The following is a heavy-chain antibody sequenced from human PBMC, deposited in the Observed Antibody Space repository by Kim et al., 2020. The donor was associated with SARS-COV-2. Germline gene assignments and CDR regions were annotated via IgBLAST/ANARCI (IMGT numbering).Heavy chain of an antibody. CDR3: VGEVVFRYFDH. V-gene: IGHV3-30*04. CDR1: GFAFHTYA. CDR2: INYDGSPI. D-gene: IGHD3-3*01. J-gene: IGHJ4*02. Sequence: GGSLRLSCAASGFAFHTYALNWVRQAPGKGLEWVALINYDGSPISYPDSVKGRFIISRDNTKNTVYLQMNSLRPEDTAVYYCVGEVVFRYFDHWGQGTLVTVSS.